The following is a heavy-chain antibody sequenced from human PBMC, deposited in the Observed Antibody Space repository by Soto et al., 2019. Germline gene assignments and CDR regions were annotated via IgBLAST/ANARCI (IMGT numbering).Heavy chain of an antibody. CDR3: ARGAKWLLYTPANNWFGP. CDR1: GGSFSGYY. CDR2: INHSGST. V-gene: IGHV4-34*01. D-gene: IGHD5-12*01. Sequence: SETLSLTCAVYGGSFSGYYWSWIRQPPGKGLEWLWEINHSGSTSYNPSLKSRVTISVDTSKNQFSLKLSSVTAADTAVYYCARGAKWLLYTPANNWFGPWGQGTLVTVSS. J-gene: IGHJ5*02.